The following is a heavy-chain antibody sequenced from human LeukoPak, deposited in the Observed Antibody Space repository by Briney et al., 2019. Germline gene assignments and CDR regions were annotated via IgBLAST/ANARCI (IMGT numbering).Heavy chain of an antibody. CDR3: ARASQDYYGSGSYYRGGDAFDI. J-gene: IGHJ3*02. D-gene: IGHD3-10*01. CDR2: IIPILGIA. V-gene: IGHV1-69*04. CDR1: GGTFLNYA. Sequence: GASVKVSCKTSGGTFLNYAISWVRQAPGQGLEWMGRIIPILGIANYAQKFQARVTLTADKSTSTAYMELSSLRSDDTAVYYCARASQDYYGSGSYYRGGDAFDIWGQGTMATVSS.